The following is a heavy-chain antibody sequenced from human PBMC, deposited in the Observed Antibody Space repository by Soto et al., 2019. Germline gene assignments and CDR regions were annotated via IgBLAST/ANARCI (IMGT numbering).Heavy chain of an antibody. Sequence: QVQLVQSGSEVKKPGSSVKVSCKSSGGSFSSNPISWVRQAPGQGLEWMAGIIPIFATVHYAQKFQGRVTITADEATSTAYMELTSLRSEDTAVYFCARGGRGYSAGPRYDFDYWGQGTLVTVS. CDR2: IIPIFATV. D-gene: IGHD5-18*01. J-gene: IGHJ4*02. CDR3: ARGGRGYSAGPRYDFDY. CDR1: GGSFSSNP. V-gene: IGHV1-69*01.